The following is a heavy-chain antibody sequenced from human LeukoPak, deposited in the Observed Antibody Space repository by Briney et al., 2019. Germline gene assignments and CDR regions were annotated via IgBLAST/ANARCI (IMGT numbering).Heavy chain of an antibody. D-gene: IGHD3-22*01. CDR1: GFTFSSYS. V-gene: IGHV3-21*01. CDR3: AREEVVSGYMFDY. CDR2: ISSSSSYI. J-gene: IGHJ4*02. Sequence: GGSLRLSCAASGFTFSSYSMNWVRQAPGKGLEWVSSISSSSSYIYYAGSVKGRFTISRDNAKNTLYLQMNSLRAEDTAVYYCAREEVVSGYMFDYWGQGTLVTVSS.